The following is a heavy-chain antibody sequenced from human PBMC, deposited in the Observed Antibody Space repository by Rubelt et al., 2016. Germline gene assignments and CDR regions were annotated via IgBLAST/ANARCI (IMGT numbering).Heavy chain of an antibody. Sequence: QITLKESGPTLVKPTQTLTLTCTFSGFSLSTSGVGVGWIRQPPGKALEWLALIYWDDDKRYSPTLKSRLTITKDTSKNQVVLTMTNMEPVDTATYYCAHRRQTEDNNYVDYWGQGTLVTVSS. CDR2: IYWDDDK. V-gene: IGHV2-5*02. CDR1: GFSLSTSGVG. CDR3: AHRRQTEDNNYVDY. D-gene: IGHD5-24*01. J-gene: IGHJ4*02.